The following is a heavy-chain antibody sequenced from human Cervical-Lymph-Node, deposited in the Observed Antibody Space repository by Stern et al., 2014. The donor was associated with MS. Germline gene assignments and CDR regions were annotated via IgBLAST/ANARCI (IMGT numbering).Heavy chain of an antibody. CDR3: ALSAFDF. D-gene: IGHD5/OR15-5a*01. Sequence: HVPLLQSGAEVKKPGASVKVSCKASGVTFTNYYVHWVRQAPGHGLEWMGIINRSDDDTGYAQRFQGRLTVTRDTSSSTVYMELTSLRYDDTAVYYCALSAFDFWGQGTLVTVSS. CDR2: INRSDDDT. CDR1: GVTFTNYY. J-gene: IGHJ4*02. V-gene: IGHV1-46*01.